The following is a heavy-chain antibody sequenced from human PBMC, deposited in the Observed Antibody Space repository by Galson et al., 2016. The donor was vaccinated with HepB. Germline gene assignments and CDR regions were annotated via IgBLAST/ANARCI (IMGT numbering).Heavy chain of an antibody. CDR2: IYNSGST. V-gene: IGHV4-61*01. Sequence: SETLSLTCTVSGGSVRSNSYYWSWIRQPPGKGLEWIGNIYNSGSTNYNPSLKSRVTISVDASKNQFSPWLSSVTSADTAVFYCARLRPSAPGVPFDFWGRGTMVTVSS. CDR3: ARLRPSAPGVPFDF. CDR1: GGSVRSNSYY. D-gene: IGHD3-10*01. J-gene: IGHJ3*01.